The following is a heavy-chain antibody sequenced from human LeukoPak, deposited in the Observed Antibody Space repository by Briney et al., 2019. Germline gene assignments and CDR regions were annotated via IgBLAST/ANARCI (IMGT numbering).Heavy chain of an antibody. Sequence: GASVKVSCKASGYTFTSYGISWVRQAPGQGLEWMGWISAYNGNTNYAQKLQGRVTMTTDTSTSTAYMELRSLRSDDTAVYYCARVAGFLEWLSVDYWGQGTLVTVSS. CDR1: GYTFTSYG. CDR2: ISAYNGNT. V-gene: IGHV1-18*01. CDR3: ARVAGFLEWLSVDY. J-gene: IGHJ4*02. D-gene: IGHD3-3*01.